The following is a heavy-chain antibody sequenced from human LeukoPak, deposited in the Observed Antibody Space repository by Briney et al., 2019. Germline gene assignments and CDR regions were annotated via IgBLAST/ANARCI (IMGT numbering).Heavy chain of an antibody. CDR1: GYTFTDYY. CDR2: INPNHGGT. D-gene: IGHD6-19*01. Sequence: ASVKVSCKASGYTFTDYYMHWVRQAPGQGLEWMGWINPNHGGTNYAQKFQGRVTMTRDTSISTAYMELSRLRSDDTAVYYCAREYSSGWSSTQQNWFDPWGQGTLVTVSS. J-gene: IGHJ5*02. V-gene: IGHV1-2*02. CDR3: AREYSSGWSSTQQNWFDP.